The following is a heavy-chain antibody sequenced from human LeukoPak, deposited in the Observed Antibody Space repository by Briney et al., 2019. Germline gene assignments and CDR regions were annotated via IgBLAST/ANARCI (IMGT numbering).Heavy chain of an antibody. CDR2: ISYDGSNK. D-gene: IGHD3-9*01. CDR3: ARDFGNSYDILTGSDY. CDR1: GFTFSSYA. Sequence: GGSLRLSCAASGFTFSSYAMHWVRQAPGKGLEWVAVISYDGSNKYYADSVKGRFTISRDNSKNTLYLQMNSLRAEDTAVYYCARDFGNSYDILTGSDYWGQGTLVTVSS. J-gene: IGHJ4*02. V-gene: IGHV3-30-3*01.